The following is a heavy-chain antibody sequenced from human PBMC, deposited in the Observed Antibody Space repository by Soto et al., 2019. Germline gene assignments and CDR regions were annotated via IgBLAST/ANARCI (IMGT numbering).Heavy chain of an antibody. Sequence: GGSLRLSCAASGFTFSSYGMHWVRQAPGKGLEWVAVISYDGSNKYYADSVKGRFTISRDNSKNTLYLQMNSLRAEDTAVYYWAKALARIQSPFDPWGQGTLVTVSS. J-gene: IGHJ5*02. CDR2: ISYDGSNK. D-gene: IGHD5-18*01. CDR3: AKALARIQSPFDP. V-gene: IGHV3-30*18. CDR1: GFTFSSYG.